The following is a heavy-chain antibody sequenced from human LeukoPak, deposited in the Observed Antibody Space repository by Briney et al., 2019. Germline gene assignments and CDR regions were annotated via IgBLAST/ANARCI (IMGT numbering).Heavy chain of an antibody. CDR2: INPSGGGT. CDR3: ARALPRRSPFDY. Sequence: ASVKVSCKASGYTFTSYYMHWVRQAPGQGLEWMGIINPSGGGTSYAQEFQGRVTMTRDTSTSTVYMELSSLRSEDTAVYYCARALPRRSPFDYWGQGTLVTVSS. CDR1: GYTFTSYY. V-gene: IGHV1-46*01. J-gene: IGHJ4*02.